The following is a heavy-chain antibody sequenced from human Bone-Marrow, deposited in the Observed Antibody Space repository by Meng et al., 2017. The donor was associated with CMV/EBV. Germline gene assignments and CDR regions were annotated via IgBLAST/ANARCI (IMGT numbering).Heavy chain of an antibody. CDR1: GGSVSSGSYY. CDR2: IYYSGST. Sequence: GSLRLSCTVSGGSVSSGSYYWSWNRQPPGKGLEWIGYIYYSGSTNYNPSLKSRVTISVDTSKNQFSLKLSSVTAADTAVYYFARGAYYYYDSIGYSYYYYYGMDVWGQGTTVTVSS. J-gene: IGHJ6*02. CDR3: ARGAYYYYDSIGYSYYYYYGMDV. V-gene: IGHV4-61*01. D-gene: IGHD3-22*01.